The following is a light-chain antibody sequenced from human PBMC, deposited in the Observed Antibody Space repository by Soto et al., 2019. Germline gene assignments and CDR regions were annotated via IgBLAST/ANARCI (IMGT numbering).Light chain of an antibody. Sequence: DIQLTHSPSTLSASVLYIVTITFRSSQSISGSLNWYQQKPGKAPKLLIYAASTLQSGVPSRFSGSGSGTEFTLTISSLQPDDFATYYCKHYNSYGKFGQGTKVDIK. CDR1: QSISGS. J-gene: IGKJ1*01. CDR3: KHYNSYGK. CDR2: AAS. V-gene: IGKV1-5*01.